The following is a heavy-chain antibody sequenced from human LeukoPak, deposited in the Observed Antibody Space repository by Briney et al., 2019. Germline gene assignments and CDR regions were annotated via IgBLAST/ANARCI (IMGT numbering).Heavy chain of an antibody. CDR1: GYTFTSNY. J-gene: IGHJ3*02. V-gene: IGHV1-46*01. Sequence: ASVKVSCKAFGYTFTSNYMHWVRQAPGQGPEWMGVISPSGGSTSYAQKFQGRVTMTRDMSTSTVYMELSSLRSEDTAVYYCARDRWQRGWLHLGDIWGQGTMVTVSS. CDR2: ISPSGGST. CDR3: ARDRWQRGWLHLGDI. D-gene: IGHD5-24*01.